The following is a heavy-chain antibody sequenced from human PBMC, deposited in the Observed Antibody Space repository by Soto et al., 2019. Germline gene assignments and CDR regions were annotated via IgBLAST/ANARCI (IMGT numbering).Heavy chain of an antibody. D-gene: IGHD3-16*01. CDR3: ARSGHTFGGVV. CDR1: GASMSNYY. Sequence: SETLSLTCTVSGASMSNYYGSWIRQPPGKGLEHIGYVYYTGSTNYNPSLKSRVTISVDTSNNQFSLKLTSVTTADTAIYYCARSGHTFGGVVWGRGILVTVSS. V-gene: IGHV4-59*01. J-gene: IGHJ4*02. CDR2: VYYTGST.